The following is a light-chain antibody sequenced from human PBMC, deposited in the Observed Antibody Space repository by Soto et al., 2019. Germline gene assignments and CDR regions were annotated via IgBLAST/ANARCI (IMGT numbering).Light chain of an antibody. CDR1: SSDVGGYNY. CDR3: SSYTTINSRHIV. CDR2: DVS. Sequence: QSALTQPASVSGSPGQSITISCTGTSSDVGGYNYVSWYQHHPGKAPKLLIYDVSNRPSGISNRFSGSKSDNTASLTISGLQPEDEADYYCSSYTTINSRHIVFGSGTKVTVL. V-gene: IGLV2-14*03. J-gene: IGLJ1*01.